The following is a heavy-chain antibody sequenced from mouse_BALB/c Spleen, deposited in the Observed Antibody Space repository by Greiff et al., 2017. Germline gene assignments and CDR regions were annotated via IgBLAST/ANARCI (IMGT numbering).Heavy chain of an antibody. CDR1: GFTFNTYA. J-gene: IGHJ4*01. D-gene: IGHD2-3*01. CDR3: VRHEGGYDGYYYYAMDY. Sequence: EVQVVESGGGLVQPKGSLKLSCAASGFTFNTYAMNWVRQAPGKGLEWVARIRSKSNNYATYYADSVKDRFTISRDDSQSMLYLQMNNLKTEDTAMYYCVRHEGGYDGYYYYAMDYWGQGTSVTVSS. V-gene: IGHV10-1*02. CDR2: IRSKSNNYAT.